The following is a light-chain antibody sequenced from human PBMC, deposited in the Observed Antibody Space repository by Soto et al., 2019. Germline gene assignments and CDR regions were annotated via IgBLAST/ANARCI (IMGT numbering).Light chain of an antibody. CDR3: QQRSNWPPGIT. Sequence: PGERATLSCRASQSVSSYLAWYQQKPGQAPRLLIYDASNRATGIPSRFSGSGSGTDFTLTISSREPEDFAVYYCQQRSNWPPGITFGKGTRLEIK. CDR2: DAS. J-gene: IGKJ5*01. CDR1: QSVSSY. V-gene: IGKV3-11*01.